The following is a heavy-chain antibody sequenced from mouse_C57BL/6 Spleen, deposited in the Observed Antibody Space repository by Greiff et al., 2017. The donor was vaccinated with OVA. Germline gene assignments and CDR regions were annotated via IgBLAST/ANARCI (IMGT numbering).Heavy chain of an antibody. V-gene: IGHV1-59*01. CDR3: ARSPFYYYGSSSDYAMDY. J-gene: IGHJ4*01. CDR1: GYTFTSYW. CDR2: IDPSDSYT. Sequence: QVQLQQPGAELVRPGTSVKLSCKASGYTFTSYWMHWVKQRPGQGLEWIGVIDPSDSYTNYNQKFKGKATLTVDTSSSTAYMQLSSLTSEDSAVYYCARSPFYYYGSSSDYAMDYWGQGTSVTVSS. D-gene: IGHD1-1*01.